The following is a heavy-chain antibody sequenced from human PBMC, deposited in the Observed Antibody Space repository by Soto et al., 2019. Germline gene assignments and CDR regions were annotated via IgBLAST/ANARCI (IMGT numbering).Heavy chain of an antibody. V-gene: IGHV3-23*01. CDR3: AKLYCSSTSCPNDY. D-gene: IGHD2-2*01. CDR2: ISGSGGST. CDR1: GFTFSSYA. J-gene: IGHJ4*02. Sequence: EVQLLESGGGLVQPGGSLRLSCAASGFTFSSYAMSWVRQAPGKGLEWVSAISGSGGSTYYADSVKGRFTISRDNSKNTLYLQMNSLRAEDTAVYYCAKLYCSSTSCPNDYWGQGTLVTVS.